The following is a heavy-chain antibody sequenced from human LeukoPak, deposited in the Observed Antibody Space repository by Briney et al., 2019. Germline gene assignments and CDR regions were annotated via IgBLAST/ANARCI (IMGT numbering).Heavy chain of an antibody. V-gene: IGHV4-39*07. CDR3: ARRPSRGSGSYYYYYYYMDV. Sequence: PSETLSLTCTVSRGSISSSSYYWGWIRQPPGKGLEWIGSIYYSGSTYYNPSLKSRVTISVDTSKNQFSLKLSSVTAADTAVYYCARRPSRGSGSYYYYYYYMDVWGKGTTVTVSS. J-gene: IGHJ6*03. CDR2: IYYSGST. CDR1: RGSISSSSYY. D-gene: IGHD3-10*01.